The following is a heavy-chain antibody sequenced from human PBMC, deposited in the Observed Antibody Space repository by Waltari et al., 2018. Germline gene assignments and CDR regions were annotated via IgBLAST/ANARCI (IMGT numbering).Heavy chain of an antibody. CDR2: MSSSINYI. V-gene: IGHV3-21*02. D-gene: IGHD2-2*01. CDR3: ARDFTSWGFDY. CDR1: DITFCRSR. J-gene: IGHJ4*02. Sequence: DVQLLQSAACLVTRGGYLIAFCAAPDITFCRSRTNWVRQATGKGLEWVSSMSSSINYIYYADSVKGRFTIFRDNAKHSLFLQMNSLRAEDTAVYYCARDFTSWGFDYWGQGTLVTVSS.